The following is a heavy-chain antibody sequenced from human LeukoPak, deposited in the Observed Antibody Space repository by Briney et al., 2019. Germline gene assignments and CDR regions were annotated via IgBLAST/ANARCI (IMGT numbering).Heavy chain of an antibody. CDR2: INHSGST. V-gene: IGHV4-34*01. Sequence: PSETLSLTCAVYGGSFSGYYWSWIRQPPGKGLGWIGEINHSGSTNYNPFLKSRVTISVDTSKNQFSLKLSSVTAADTAVYYCRIAVAGTYYYMDVWGKGTTVTVSS. D-gene: IGHD6-19*01. CDR1: GGSFSGYY. J-gene: IGHJ6*03. CDR3: RIAVAGTYYYMDV.